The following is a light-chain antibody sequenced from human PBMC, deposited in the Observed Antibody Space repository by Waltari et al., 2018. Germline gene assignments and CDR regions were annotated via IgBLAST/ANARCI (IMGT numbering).Light chain of an antibody. Sequence: EIVMTQSPATLPVSPGESATLSCRASQSIGSNLAWYQQKPGQAPRLLIYDATPRDTDSAARFSGSGSGTEFTLTISSLQSEDFAVYFCQQYRDWPRTFGHGTKVETK. V-gene: IGKV3-15*01. CDR3: QQYRDWPRT. CDR1: QSIGSN. J-gene: IGKJ1*01. CDR2: DAT.